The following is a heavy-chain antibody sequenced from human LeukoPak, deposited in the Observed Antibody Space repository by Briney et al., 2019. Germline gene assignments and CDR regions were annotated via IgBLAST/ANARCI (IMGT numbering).Heavy chain of an antibody. CDR2: ISHSGST. D-gene: IGHD5-18*01. CDR3: ASSLGYSYGYGYFDY. Sequence: SETLSLTCTVSGGSISSYYWSWVRQPPGKGLEWIRYISHSGSTKYTPSLKSRVTMSIDTSKNQFSLNLYSVTAADTAVYYCASSLGYSYGYGYFDYWGQGTLVTVSS. V-gene: IGHV4-59*01. J-gene: IGHJ4*02. CDR1: GGSISSYY.